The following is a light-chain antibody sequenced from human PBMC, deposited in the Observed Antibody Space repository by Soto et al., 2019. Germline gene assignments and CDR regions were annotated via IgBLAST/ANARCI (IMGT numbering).Light chain of an antibody. CDR3: QQYGSSLTWT. Sequence: TLSLSPGERATLSCRASQSVSSSYLAWYQQKHGQAPRLLIYGASSRATGIPDRFSGSGSGTDFTLTISRLEPEDFAVYYCQQYGSSLTWTFGQGTKVDIK. J-gene: IGKJ1*01. CDR1: QSVSSSY. V-gene: IGKV3-20*01. CDR2: GAS.